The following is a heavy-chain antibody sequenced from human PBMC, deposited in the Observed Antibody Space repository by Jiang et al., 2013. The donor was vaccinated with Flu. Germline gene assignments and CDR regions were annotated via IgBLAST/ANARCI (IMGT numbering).Heavy chain of an antibody. CDR2: VIPIFGKT. CDR1: GDTLTSYG. D-gene: IGHD5-18*01. Sequence: GAEVKKPGSSVKVSCKASGDTLTSYGISWVRQAPGQGLEWVGGVIPIFGKTDYAQKFQGRVTITADRSTDTVYMELSSLRSQDTAVYYCARGVVDTASGYVLYWGQGPWSPSP. V-gene: IGHV1-69*06. CDR3: ARGVVDTASGYVLY. J-gene: IGHJ4*02.